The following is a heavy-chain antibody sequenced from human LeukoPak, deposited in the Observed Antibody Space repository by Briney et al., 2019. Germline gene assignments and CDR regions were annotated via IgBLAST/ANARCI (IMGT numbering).Heavy chain of an antibody. D-gene: IGHD3-22*01. CDR3: ARDSHPGSSGRNLDY. V-gene: IGHV3-48*01. CDR2: ISSSSSTI. J-gene: IGHJ4*02. Sequence: PGGSLRLSCAASGFTFSSYSMNWVRQAPGKGLEWVSYISSSSSTIYYAGSVKGRFTISRDNAKNSLYLQMNSLRAEDTAVYYCARDSHPGSSGRNLDYWGQGTLVTVSS. CDR1: GFTFSSYS.